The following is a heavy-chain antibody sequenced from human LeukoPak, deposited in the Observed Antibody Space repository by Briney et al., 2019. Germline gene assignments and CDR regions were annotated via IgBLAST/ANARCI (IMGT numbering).Heavy chain of an antibody. Sequence: GGSLRLSCAASGFTVSSNYMSWVRQAPGKGLEWVSVIYSGGSTYYADSVKGRFTISRDNSKNTLYLQMNSLRAEDTAVYYCARAFLEWLGVGWFDPWGQGTLVTVSS. D-gene: IGHD3-3*01. V-gene: IGHV3-53*01. CDR2: IYSGGST. CDR1: GFTVSSNY. J-gene: IGHJ5*02. CDR3: ARAFLEWLGVGWFDP.